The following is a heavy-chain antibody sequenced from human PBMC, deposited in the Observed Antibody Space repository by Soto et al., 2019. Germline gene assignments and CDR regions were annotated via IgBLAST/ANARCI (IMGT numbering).Heavy chain of an antibody. J-gene: IGHJ5*02. D-gene: IGHD3-22*01. CDR1: GFTFSSYG. CDR3: AKVYYYDSSGYHPSNWFDP. V-gene: IGHV3-30*18. Sequence: QVPLVESGGGVVQPGRSLRLSCAASGFTFSSYGMHWVRQAPGKGLEWVAVISYDGSNKYYADSVKGRFTISRDNSKNTLYLQMNSLRAEDTAVYYCAKVYYYDSSGYHPSNWFDPWGQGTLVTVSS. CDR2: ISYDGSNK.